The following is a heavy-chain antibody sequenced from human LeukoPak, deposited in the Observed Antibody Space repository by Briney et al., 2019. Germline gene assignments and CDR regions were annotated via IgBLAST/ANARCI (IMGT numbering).Heavy chain of an antibody. CDR1: GFNFFDSD. Sequence: PGGSLRLSCATSGFNFFDSDMAWVRQAPGKGLEWVSGINWNGGSTGYADSVKGRFTISRDNAKKSVYLKMNSLRGEDTALYYCARDYCGGDCYPFDYWGQGTLVTVSS. J-gene: IGHJ4*02. CDR2: INWNGGST. D-gene: IGHD2-21*02. V-gene: IGHV3-20*04. CDR3: ARDYCGGDCYPFDY.